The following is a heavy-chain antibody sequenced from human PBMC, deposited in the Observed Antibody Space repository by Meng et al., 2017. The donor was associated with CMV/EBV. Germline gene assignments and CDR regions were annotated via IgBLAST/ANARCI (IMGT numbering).Heavy chain of an antibody. Sequence: QAQLPQGGAGPLKSSGTLSLICAVYGWSFSGYYWSWIRQPPGKGLEWIGEINHSGSTNYNPSLKSRVTISVDTSKNQFSLKLSSVTAADTAVYYCAGGIAAAGTRYFDYWGQGTLVTVSS. CDR1: GWSFSGYY. CDR3: AGGIAAAGTRYFDY. D-gene: IGHD6-13*01. CDR2: INHSGST. V-gene: IGHV4-34*01. J-gene: IGHJ4*02.